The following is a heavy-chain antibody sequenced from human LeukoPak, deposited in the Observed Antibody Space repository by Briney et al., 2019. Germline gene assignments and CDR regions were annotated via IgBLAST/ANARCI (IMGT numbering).Heavy chain of an antibody. J-gene: IGHJ4*02. CDR3: AREGSYFDY. V-gene: IGHV6-1*01. CDR1: GDSVSSNGAT. CDR2: TYYRSKWYN. Sequence: SQTLSLTCAISGDSVSSNGATWNWLRQSPSRDLEWLGRTYYRSKWYNDYAVSVKSRVTINPDTSKNQFSLQLNSVTPEDTAVYYCAREGSYFDYWGRGTLVTVSS.